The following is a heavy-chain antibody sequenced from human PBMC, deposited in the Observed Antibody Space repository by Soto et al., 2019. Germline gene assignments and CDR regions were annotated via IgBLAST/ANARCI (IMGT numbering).Heavy chain of an antibody. Sequence: SETLSLTCTVSGGSISSGDYYWSWIRQPPGKGLEWIGYIYYSGSTYYNPSLKSRVTISVDTSKNQFSLKLSSVTAADTAVYYCASNCSGGSCYSRYAFDIWGQGTMVTVSS. CDR1: GGSISSGDYY. J-gene: IGHJ3*02. CDR2: IYYSGST. V-gene: IGHV4-30-4*01. CDR3: ASNCSGGSCYSRYAFDI. D-gene: IGHD2-15*01.